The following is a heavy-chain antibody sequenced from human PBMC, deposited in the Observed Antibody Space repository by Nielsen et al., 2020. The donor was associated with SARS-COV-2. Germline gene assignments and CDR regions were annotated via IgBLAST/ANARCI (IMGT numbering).Heavy chain of an antibody. Sequence: RGSLRLSCAASGFTFSSYAMHWVRQAPGKGLEWVAVISYDGSNKYYADSVKGRFTISRDNSKNTLYLQMNSLRAEDTAVYYCARDEGLWFGELGSLPDYWGQGTLVTVSS. J-gene: IGHJ4*02. D-gene: IGHD3-10*01. CDR2: ISYDGSNK. CDR1: GFTFSSYA. V-gene: IGHV3-30-3*01. CDR3: ARDEGLWFGELGSLPDY.